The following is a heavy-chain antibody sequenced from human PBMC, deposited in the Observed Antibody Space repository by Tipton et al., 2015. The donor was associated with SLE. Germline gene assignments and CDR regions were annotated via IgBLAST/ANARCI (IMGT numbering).Heavy chain of an antibody. V-gene: IGHV4-59*08. J-gene: IGHJ3*02. Sequence: TLSLTCTVSGGSISRYYWSWIRQFPGKGLEWIGYIYYRGNTKYNPSLKSRVTISVDTSKNQFSLKLTSVTAADTAVYYCARHEAYSGSSPFDIWGHGTMVTVSS. CDR3: ARHEAYSGSSPFDI. CDR1: GGSISRYY. D-gene: IGHD1-26*01. CDR2: IYYRGNT.